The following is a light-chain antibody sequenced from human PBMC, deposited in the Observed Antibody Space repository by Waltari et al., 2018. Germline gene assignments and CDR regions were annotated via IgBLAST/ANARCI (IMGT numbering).Light chain of an antibody. V-gene: IGLV1-44*01. CDR1: NSNIGSRA. CDR3: ATWDDRLNWV. Sequence: QSILTQSPSASGTPGQRVTISCSGSNSNIGSRAVTWYQQLPGMAPKLVMYGNNPRPSGVPDRFSGPKSGTSASLAISGLQSEDEADYYCATWDDRLNWVFGGGTKLTVL. J-gene: IGLJ3*02. CDR2: GNN.